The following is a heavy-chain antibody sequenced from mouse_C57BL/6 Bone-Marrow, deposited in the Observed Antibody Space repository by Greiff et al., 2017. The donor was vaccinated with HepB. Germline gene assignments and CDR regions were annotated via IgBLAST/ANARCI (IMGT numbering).Heavy chain of an antibody. J-gene: IGHJ4*01. Sequence: VQLKESGPGLAKPSQTLSLTCTATGYSITSDYWNWIRKFPGNKLEYMGYISYSGSTYYNPSLKSRISITRDTSKNQYYLQLNSVTTEDTSTYYSAREKSRVMDYWGQGTSVTVSS. CDR3: AREKSRVMDY. V-gene: IGHV3-8*01. D-gene: IGHD3-1*01. CDR2: ISYSGST. CDR1: GYSITSDY.